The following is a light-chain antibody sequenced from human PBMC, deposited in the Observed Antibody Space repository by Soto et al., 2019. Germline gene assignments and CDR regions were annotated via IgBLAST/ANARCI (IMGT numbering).Light chain of an antibody. CDR3: AAWDDSLGGPV. Sequence: QSVPAQPPSASGTPGQRVTISCSGGSSNIGGEAVSWYQQFPGTAPKLLIFDTTQRPSGVPDRFSASKSGTSASLAISGLQSEDEADYYCAAWDDSLGGPVFGGGTKLTVL. CDR1: SSNIGGEA. V-gene: IGLV1-44*01. CDR2: DTT. J-gene: IGLJ3*02.